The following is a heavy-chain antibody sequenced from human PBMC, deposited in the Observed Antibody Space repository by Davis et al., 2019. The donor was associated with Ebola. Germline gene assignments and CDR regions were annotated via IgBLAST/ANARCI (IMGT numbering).Heavy chain of an antibody. CDR3: ARQQLALFFDP. V-gene: IGHV4-59*08. J-gene: IGHJ5*02. CDR2: IYYSGST. CDR1: GGSISSYY. Sequence: GSLRLSCTVSGGSISSYYWSWIRQPPGKGLEWIGYIYYSGSTNYNPSLKSRVTISVDTSKNQFSLKLSSVTAADTAVYYCARQQLALFFDPWGQGTLVTVSS. D-gene: IGHD6-6*01.